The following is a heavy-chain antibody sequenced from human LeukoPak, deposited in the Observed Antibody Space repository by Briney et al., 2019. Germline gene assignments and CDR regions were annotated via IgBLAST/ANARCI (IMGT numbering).Heavy chain of an antibody. CDR1: GGSIRSSYYY. Sequence: PSETLSLTCTVSGGSIRSSYYYWGWIRQPPGKGLEWIGSIYDSGSTYYNPSLKSRVTISVDTSKNQFSLKPNSVTAADTAVYYCARVPLPGIAAAAPNWYFDLWGRGTLVTVSS. CDR2: IYDSGST. CDR3: ARVPLPGIAAAAPNWYFDL. J-gene: IGHJ2*01. D-gene: IGHD6-13*01. V-gene: IGHV4-39*07.